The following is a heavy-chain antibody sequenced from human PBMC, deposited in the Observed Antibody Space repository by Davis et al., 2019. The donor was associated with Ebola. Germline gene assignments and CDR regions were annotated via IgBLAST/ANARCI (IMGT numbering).Heavy chain of an antibody. CDR2: INSDGSST. D-gene: IGHD3-3*01. CDR3: AREGPHYYDFWSGYYTSFDY. CDR1: GFTFSSYW. Sequence: GESLKISCAASGFTFSSYWMHWVRQAPGKGLVWVSRINSDGSSTSYADSVKGRFTISRDNAKNTLYLQMNSLRAEDTAVYYCAREGPHYYDFWSGYYTSFDYWGQGTPVTVSS. V-gene: IGHV3-74*01. J-gene: IGHJ4*02.